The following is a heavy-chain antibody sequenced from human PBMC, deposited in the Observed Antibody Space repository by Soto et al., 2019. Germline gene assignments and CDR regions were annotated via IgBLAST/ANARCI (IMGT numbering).Heavy chain of an antibody. V-gene: IGHV3-23*01. CDR1: WFPFWNYA. D-gene: IGHD5-18*01. J-gene: IGHJ4*02. Sequence: GVSLELSCVAPWFPFWNYALGWGPPAPGEGLEWVSSISGNGGGTYYADLVKGPFTISRDNSKNTLYLQMNSLRDEDAAMYYCTRDMTVTAMTARSESLDFWGKGTLVTVSS. CDR2: ISGNGGGT. CDR3: TRDMTVTAMTARSESLDF.